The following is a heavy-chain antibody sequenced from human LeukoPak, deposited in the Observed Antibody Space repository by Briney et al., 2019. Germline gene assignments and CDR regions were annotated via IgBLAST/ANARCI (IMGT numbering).Heavy chain of an antibody. V-gene: IGHV3-74*01. J-gene: IGHJ4*02. CDR2: NNTDGSST. D-gene: IGHD1-1*01. CDR3: GSAGDDRIDY. CDR1: GFTFNSYW. Sequence: GSQRLSCSASGFTFNSYWMQWVRQPPGKGLVGVSRNNTDGSSTIYADSAEGRFTISRDNAKNTLYLQMSSLRAEETAVYYCGSAGDDRIDYWGQGTLVTVSS.